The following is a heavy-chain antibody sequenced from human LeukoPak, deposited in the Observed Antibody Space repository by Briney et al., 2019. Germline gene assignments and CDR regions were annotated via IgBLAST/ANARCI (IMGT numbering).Heavy chain of an antibody. D-gene: IGHD6-19*01. CDR2: SYYSGST. Sequence: AETLSLTCTGSGCSISSYYWIWIRQPPAKGLAGIGYSYYSGSTKYTPSPKSRVTISVDTSKNQCSLKLSSLSAADTAVYYCARDMGICSGWYGGWFDPWGQGKLVTVSS. CDR3: ARDMGICSGWYGGWFDP. CDR1: GCSISSYY. V-gene: IGHV4-59*01. J-gene: IGHJ5*02.